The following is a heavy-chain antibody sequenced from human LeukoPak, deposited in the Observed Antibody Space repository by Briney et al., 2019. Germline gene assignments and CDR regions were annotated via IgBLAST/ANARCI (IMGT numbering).Heavy chain of an antibody. D-gene: IGHD6-13*01. CDR2: INHSGST. Sequence: PSETLSLTCAVYGGSFSGYYWSWIRQPPGKGLEWIGEINHSGSTNYNPSLKSRVTISVDTSKNQFSLKPSSVTAADTAVYYCARPIAAAGYYFDYWGQGTLVTVSS. V-gene: IGHV4-34*01. CDR1: GGSFSGYY. CDR3: ARPIAAAGYYFDY. J-gene: IGHJ4*02.